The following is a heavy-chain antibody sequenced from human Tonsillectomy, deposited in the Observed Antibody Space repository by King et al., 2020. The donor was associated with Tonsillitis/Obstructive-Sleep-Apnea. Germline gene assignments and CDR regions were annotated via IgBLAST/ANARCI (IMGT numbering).Heavy chain of an antibody. CDR3: ASDDDYTWFDP. D-gene: IGHD4-11*01. CDR2: ISAYNGNT. CDR1: GYTFINSG. V-gene: IGHV1-18*01. J-gene: IGHJ5*02. Sequence: VQLVESGAEVKKPGASVKVSCKASGYTFINSGISWVRQAPGQGLEWMGWISAYNGNTHYAQRVQDRVTMTIDTFTRTAYMELRSLRSDDTAVYYCASDDDYTWFDPGAQGTLVT.